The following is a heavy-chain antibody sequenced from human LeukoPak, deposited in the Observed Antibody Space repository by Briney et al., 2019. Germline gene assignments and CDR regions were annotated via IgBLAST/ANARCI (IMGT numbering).Heavy chain of an antibody. CDR1: GGTFSSYA. Sequence: ASVNVSCKASGGTFSSYAISWVRQAPGQGREWMGRISPVFGKADYAQNFQGRVTITTDESTSTAYMELRSLRSEDTAVYYCATGPAAGNWFDPWGQGTLVTVSA. CDR3: ATGPAAGNWFDP. D-gene: IGHD6-13*01. J-gene: IGHJ5*02. CDR2: ISPVFGKA. V-gene: IGHV1-69*05.